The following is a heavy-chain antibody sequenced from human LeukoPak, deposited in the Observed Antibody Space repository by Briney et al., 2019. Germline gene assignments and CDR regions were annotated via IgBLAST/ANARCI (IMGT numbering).Heavy chain of an antibody. CDR1: RFTFEDYA. D-gene: IGHD2-21*02. CDR2: ISSSSSTI. Sequence: GGSLRLSCAASRFTFEDYAMNWVRQAPGKGLEWVSYISSSSSTIYYADSVKGRFTISRDNAKNSLYLQMNSLRAEDTAVYYCARDDYCGGDCYRYFDLWGRGTLVTVSS. J-gene: IGHJ2*01. V-gene: IGHV3-48*01. CDR3: ARDDYCGGDCYRYFDL.